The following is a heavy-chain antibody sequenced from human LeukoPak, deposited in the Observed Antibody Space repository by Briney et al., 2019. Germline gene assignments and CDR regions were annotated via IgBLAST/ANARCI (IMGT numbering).Heavy chain of an antibody. V-gene: IGHV3-30*02. CDR3: AKDLTL. CDR1: GFTFSIYD. D-gene: IGHD4/OR15-4a*01. CDR2: IQYDGSHK. Sequence: GGSLRLSCAASGFTFSIYDMHWVRQAPGKGLEWVSFIQYDGSHKNYVDSVKGRFTISRDNSRNTLYLQMFSLRAEDTAVYFCAKDLTLWGQGTVVTVSS. J-gene: IGHJ3*01.